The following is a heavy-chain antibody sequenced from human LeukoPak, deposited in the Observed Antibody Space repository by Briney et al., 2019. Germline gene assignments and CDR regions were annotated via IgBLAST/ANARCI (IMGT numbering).Heavy chain of an antibody. CDR1: GGSISSYY. CDR3: ARHPYYYDSSGYSAHAFDI. Sequence: SETLSLTCTVSGGSISSYYWSWIRQPPGKGLEWIGYIYYSGSTNYNPSLKSRVTISVDTSKNQFSLKLSSVTAADTAVYYCARHPYYYDSSGYSAHAFDIWGQGTMVTVSS. D-gene: IGHD3-22*01. V-gene: IGHV4-59*08. CDR2: IYYSGST. J-gene: IGHJ3*02.